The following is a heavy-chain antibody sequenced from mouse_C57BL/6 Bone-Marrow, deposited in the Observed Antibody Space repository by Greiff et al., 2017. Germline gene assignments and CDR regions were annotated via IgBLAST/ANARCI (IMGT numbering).Heavy chain of an antibody. V-gene: IGHV1-81*01. CDR3: ARGWLRYFDV. D-gene: IGHD2-3*01. CDR1: GYTFTSYG. CDR2: IYPRSGNT. Sequence: VKVVESGAELARPGASVKLSCKASGYTFTSYGISWVKQRTGQGLEWIGEIYPRSGNTYYNEKFKGKATLTADKSSSTAYMELRSLTSEDSAVYFCARGWLRYFDVWGTGTTVTVSS. J-gene: IGHJ1*03.